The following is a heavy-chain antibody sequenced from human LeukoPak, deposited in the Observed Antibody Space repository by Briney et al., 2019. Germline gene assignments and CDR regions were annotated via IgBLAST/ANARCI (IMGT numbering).Heavy chain of an antibody. Sequence: GESLKISCKTSGFGFTNYWIAWVRQMPGKGLEWMGMIYPGDSDVRYSPSFQGQVTISADRSFRTAHLQWGRLRASDTAMYYCARLAETSDYYAMDVWGQGTTVTVSS. CDR3: ARLAETSDYYAMDV. CDR1: GFGFTNYW. V-gene: IGHV5-51*01. CDR2: IYPGDSDV. J-gene: IGHJ6*02. D-gene: IGHD1-14*01.